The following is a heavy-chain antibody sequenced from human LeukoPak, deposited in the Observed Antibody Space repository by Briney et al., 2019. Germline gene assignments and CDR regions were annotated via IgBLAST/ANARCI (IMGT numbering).Heavy chain of an antibody. CDR2: IYYSGST. CDR3: ARGYCSGGSCFYAFDI. CDR1: GGSISSYY. Sequence: PSETLSLTCTVSGGSISSYYWSWIRQPPGKGLEWIGYIYYSGSTNYNPSLKSRVTISVDTSKNQFSLKLSSVTAADTAVYYCARGYCSGGSCFYAFDIWGQGTTVTVSS. J-gene: IGHJ3*02. V-gene: IGHV4-59*01. D-gene: IGHD2-15*01.